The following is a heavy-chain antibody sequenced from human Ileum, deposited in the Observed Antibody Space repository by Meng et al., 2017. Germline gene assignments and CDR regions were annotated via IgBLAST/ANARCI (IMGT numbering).Heavy chain of an antibody. J-gene: IGHJ4*02. Sequence: QVQLQESGPGLVKPPQTLSLTCRVSGASLSTGGYYWGWIRQQPGKGLEWIGYSYYDGSSYYNPSLKSRPIISLDASKSQFSLRLTSMTAADTAIYYCTRGGFGYSVPFDFWGQGTLVTVSS. D-gene: IGHD5/OR15-5a*01. CDR2: SYYDGSS. V-gene: IGHV4-31*03. CDR1: GASLSTGGYY. CDR3: TRGGFGYSVPFDF.